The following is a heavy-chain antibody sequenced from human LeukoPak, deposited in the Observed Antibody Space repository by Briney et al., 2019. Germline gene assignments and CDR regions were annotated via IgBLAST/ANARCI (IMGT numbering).Heavy chain of an antibody. D-gene: IGHD6-19*01. CDR3: ARKGISAVAGAFDI. J-gene: IGHJ3*02. CDR2: IYTSGNT. CDR1: GGSINSYY. V-gene: IGHV4-4*07. Sequence: PSGTLSLTCTVSGGSINSYYWSWIRQPAGKGLEWIGRIYTSGNTNYNPSLKSRVTLSVDTSKNQFSLRLTSVTAADTAVYYCARKGISAVAGAFDIWGQGTMVTVSS.